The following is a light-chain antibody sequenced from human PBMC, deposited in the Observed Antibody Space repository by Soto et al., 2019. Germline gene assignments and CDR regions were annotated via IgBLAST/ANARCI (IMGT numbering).Light chain of an antibody. J-gene: IGLJ1*01. CDR2: GNV. V-gene: IGLV2-14*03. CDR3: QAYDTSLSGVV. CDR1: SSDIGAYDL. Sequence: QSALTQPASVSGSPGQSITISCSGTSSDIGAYDLVSWYQQHPGRAPKLLIDGNVDRPSGVPDRFSASKSGTSASLAITGLQAEDEADYYCQAYDTSLSGVVFGTGTKLTVL.